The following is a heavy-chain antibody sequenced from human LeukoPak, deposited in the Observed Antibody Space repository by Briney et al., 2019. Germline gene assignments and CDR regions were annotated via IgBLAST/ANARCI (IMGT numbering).Heavy chain of an antibody. Sequence: GASVKVSCKASGYTFTSYGISWVRQAPGQGLEWMGWISAYNGNTNYAQKLQGRVTMTTDTSTSTAYMELRSLRSEDTAVYYCAREGGSYYYRDYYYYYMDVWGKGTTVTISS. D-gene: IGHD1-26*01. CDR2: ISAYNGNT. J-gene: IGHJ6*03. V-gene: IGHV1-18*01. CDR1: GYTFTSYG. CDR3: AREGGSYYYRDYYYYYMDV.